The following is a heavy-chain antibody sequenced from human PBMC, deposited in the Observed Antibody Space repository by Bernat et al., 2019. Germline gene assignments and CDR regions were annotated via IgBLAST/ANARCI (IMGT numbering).Heavy chain of an antibody. CDR3: AKDLCITILRGLRSCYYGMDV. Sequence: EVHLVESGGGVVQPGGSLRLSCAASGFTFDDYAMPWVRQAPGKGLEWFSLISGDGGSPYYADSVKGRFTVSRDNSKNSLYLQMNSLRTEDTALYYCAKDLCITILRGLRSCYYGMDVWGQGTPVTVSS. CDR1: GFTFDDYA. D-gene: IGHD3-10*01. J-gene: IGHJ6*02. V-gene: IGHV3-43*02. CDR2: ISGDGGSP.